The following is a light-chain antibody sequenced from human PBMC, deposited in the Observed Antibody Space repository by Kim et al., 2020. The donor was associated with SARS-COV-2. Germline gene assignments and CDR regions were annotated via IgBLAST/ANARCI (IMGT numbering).Light chain of an antibody. Sequence: SASVGDRVTLTCRASQSISSRLAWYQQKPGKAPELLIYAASTLERGVPSRFSGTGSGTEFTLTISSLQSDDLATYYCQQYSSYSTFGQGTKVDIK. CDR1: QSISSR. J-gene: IGKJ1*01. V-gene: IGKV1-5*01. CDR2: AAS. CDR3: QQYSSYST.